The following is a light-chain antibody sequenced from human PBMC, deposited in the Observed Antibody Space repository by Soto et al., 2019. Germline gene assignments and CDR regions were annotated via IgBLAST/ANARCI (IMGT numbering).Light chain of an antibody. Sequence: DIQMTQSPSSLSASVGDIVTITCRASQGINTYLAWYQQKPGKVPKLLIYSASSLQSGVPSRFSGSGSGTDFTLTISSLQPEDVATYYCQRYNSVPYTFGQGTKLEIK. CDR2: SAS. CDR1: QGINTY. V-gene: IGKV1-27*01. J-gene: IGKJ2*01. CDR3: QRYNSVPYT.